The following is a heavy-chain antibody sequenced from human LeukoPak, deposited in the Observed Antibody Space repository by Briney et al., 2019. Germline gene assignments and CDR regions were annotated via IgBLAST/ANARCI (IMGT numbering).Heavy chain of an antibody. J-gene: IGHJ4*02. Sequence: PGGSLRLSCAASGFTFSSYSMNWVRQAPGKGLEWVSSITATSTSMYYADPVKGRFTISRDNAKNSLYLQMNSLRAEDTAVYYCARTNYDILTGYNPYFDYWGQGTLVTVSS. V-gene: IGHV3-21*01. CDR2: ITATSTSM. D-gene: IGHD3-9*01. CDR1: GFTFSSYS. CDR3: ARTNYDILTGYNPYFDY.